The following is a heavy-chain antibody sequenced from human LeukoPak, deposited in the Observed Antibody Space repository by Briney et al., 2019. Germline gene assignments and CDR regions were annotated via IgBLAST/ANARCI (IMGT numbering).Heavy chain of an antibody. D-gene: IGHD5-18*01. J-gene: IGHJ3*02. V-gene: IGHV4-61*02. Sequence: SETLSLTCTVSGVSISSGSYYWSWLRQPAGKGLEWIGRIYTSGSTNYHPSLKSRVTISVDTSKNQFSLKLSSVTAADTAVYYCVAVPDTAMVAEPLEAFDIWGQGTMVTVSS. CDR2: IYTSGST. CDR1: GVSISSGSYY. CDR3: VAVPDTAMVAEPLEAFDI.